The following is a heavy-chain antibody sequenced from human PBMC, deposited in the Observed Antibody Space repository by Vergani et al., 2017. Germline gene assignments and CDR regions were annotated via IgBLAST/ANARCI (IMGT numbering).Heavy chain of an antibody. CDR3: TTDEYSGSYDSGFDY. V-gene: IGHV3-15*01. CDR1: GFTFSNAW. Sequence: EVQLVESGGGLVKPGGSLRLSCAASGFTFSNAWMSWVRQAPGKGPEWVGRIKSKTDGGTTDYAAPVKGRFTISRDDSKNTLYLQMNSLKTEDTAVYYCTTDEYSGSYDSGFDYWGQGTLVTVSS. D-gene: IGHD1-26*01. CDR2: IKSKTDGGTT. J-gene: IGHJ4*02.